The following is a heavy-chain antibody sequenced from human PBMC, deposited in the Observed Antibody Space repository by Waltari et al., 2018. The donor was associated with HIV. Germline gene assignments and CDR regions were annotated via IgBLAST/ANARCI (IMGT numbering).Heavy chain of an antibody. Sequence: QVQLVESGGGVVQPGGSLRLSCAASGFTFSSYGMHWVRQAPGKGLEWVAFIRYDGSNKYYADSVKGRFTISRDNSKNTLYLQMNSLRAEDTAVYYCAKDSHVGQVPLRRDGYGAASGAFDIWGQGTMVTVSS. CDR3: AKDSHVGQVPLRRDGYGAASGAFDI. CDR1: GFTFSSYG. J-gene: IGHJ3*02. D-gene: IGHD5-12*01. CDR2: IRYDGSNK. V-gene: IGHV3-30*02.